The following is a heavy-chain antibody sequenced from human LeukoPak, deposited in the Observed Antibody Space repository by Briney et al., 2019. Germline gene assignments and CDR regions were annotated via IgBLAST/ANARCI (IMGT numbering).Heavy chain of an antibody. J-gene: IGHJ4*02. CDR1: GVSISTHY. CDR2: FSYSGST. D-gene: IGHD1-26*01. Sequence: SETLSLTCSVSGVSISTHYWIWIRQPPTKGLEWMGFFSYSGSTKYNPSLKSHDNMSVDTSKNQFSLKLSSVTAADTAVYYCARMYSGTSYYFDYWGQGTLVSVSS. CDR3: ARMYSGTSYYFDY. V-gene: IGHV4-59*03.